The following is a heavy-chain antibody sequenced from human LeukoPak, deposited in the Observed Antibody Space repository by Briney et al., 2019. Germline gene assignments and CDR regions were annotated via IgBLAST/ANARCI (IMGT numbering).Heavy chain of an antibody. CDR1: GGSVSSGSHY. CDR3: ARDPTRSGLDY. V-gene: IGHV4-61*01. Sequence: SETLSLTCPVSGGSVSSGSHYWSWIRQPPGKGLEWIGHVYYSGSTSYNPSLKGRVTISVDTSKNQFSLKLSSVTAADTAVYYCARDPTRSGLDYWGQGTLVTVSS. CDR2: VYYSGST. D-gene: IGHD4-11*01. J-gene: IGHJ4*02.